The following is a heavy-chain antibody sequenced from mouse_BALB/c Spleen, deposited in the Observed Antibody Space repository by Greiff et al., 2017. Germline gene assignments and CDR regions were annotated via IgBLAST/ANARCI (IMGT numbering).Heavy chain of an antibody. J-gene: IGHJ2*01. CDR3: ARKDLGL. Sequence: EVKLMESGGGLVKPGGSLKLSCAASGFTFSSYAMSWVRQTPEKRLEWVATISSGGSYTYYPDSVKGRFTISRDTAKNTLYLQMSSLRAEDTAMYYCARKDLGLWGQGTAVTVSA. V-gene: IGHV5-9-3*01. CDR1: GFTFSSYA. CDR2: ISSGGSYT.